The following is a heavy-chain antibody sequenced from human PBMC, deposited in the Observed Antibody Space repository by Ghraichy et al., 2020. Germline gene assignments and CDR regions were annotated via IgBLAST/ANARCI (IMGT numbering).Heavy chain of an antibody. Sequence: SETLSLTCAVYGGSFSGYYWSWIRQPPGKGLEWIGEINYSGSTNYNPSLKSRVTISVDTSKNQFSLKLSSVTAADTAVYYCARDGYCSGGSCYSVVWGKGTPVTVSS. J-gene: IGHJ6*04. CDR2: INYSGST. CDR1: GGSFSGYY. D-gene: IGHD2-15*01. V-gene: IGHV4-34*01. CDR3: ARDGYCSGGSCYSVV.